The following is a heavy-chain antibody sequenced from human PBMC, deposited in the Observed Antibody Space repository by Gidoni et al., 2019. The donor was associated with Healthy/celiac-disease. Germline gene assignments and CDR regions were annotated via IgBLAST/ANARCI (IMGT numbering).Heavy chain of an antibody. CDR1: GFTFRSYG. V-gene: IGHV3-33*01. CDR3: AREGELGDGYNCLDY. CDR2: IWYDGSNK. J-gene: IGHJ4*02. D-gene: IGHD5-12*01. Sequence: QVQLVESGGGVVQPGRSLRLSCAASGFTFRSYGMHWVRQAPGKGLEWVAVIWYDGSNKYYADSVKGRFTISRDNSKNTLYLQMNSLRAEDTAVYYCAREGELGDGYNCLDYWGQGTLVTVSS.